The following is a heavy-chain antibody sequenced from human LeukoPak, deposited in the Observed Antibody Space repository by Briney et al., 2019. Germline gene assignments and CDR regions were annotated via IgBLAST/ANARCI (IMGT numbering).Heavy chain of an antibody. CDR2: ISSSGSTI. CDR1: GFTFSSYE. J-gene: IGHJ6*03. Sequence: GGSLRLSCAASGFTFSSYEMNWVRQAPGKGLEWVSYISSSGSTIYYADSVKGRFTISRDNAKNSLYLQMNSLRAEDTAVYYCARGAHDYGGNSYYYYYMDVWGKGTTVTVSS. D-gene: IGHD4-23*01. V-gene: IGHV3-48*03. CDR3: ARGAHDYGGNSYYYYYMDV.